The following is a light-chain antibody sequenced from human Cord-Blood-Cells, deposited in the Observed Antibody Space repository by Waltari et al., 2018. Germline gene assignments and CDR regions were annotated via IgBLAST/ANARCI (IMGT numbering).Light chain of an antibody. CDR2: DAS. Sequence: EIVLTQSPATLSLSQGERAPLSCRASQSVSSYLAWYQQKPGQAPRLLIYDASNRATGIPARFSGSGSGTDFTLTISSLEPEDFAVYYCQQRSNWPTFGGGTKVEIK. V-gene: IGKV3-11*01. CDR3: QQRSNWPT. J-gene: IGKJ4*01. CDR1: QSVSSY.